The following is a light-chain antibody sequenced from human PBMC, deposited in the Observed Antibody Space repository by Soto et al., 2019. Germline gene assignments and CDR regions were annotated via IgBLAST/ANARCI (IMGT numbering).Light chain of an antibody. J-gene: IGKJ2*01. CDR3: QQYSSYRHT. V-gene: IGKV1-5*01. CDR2: DAS. CDR1: LSISDW. Sequence: DIQMTQSPSTLSASVGDRVSITCRASLSISDWLAWYQQKPGEAPKLLIYDASRLESGAPSRFSGRGSGTEFILTISSLQPDDFATYYCQQYSSYRHTFGQGTRLDI.